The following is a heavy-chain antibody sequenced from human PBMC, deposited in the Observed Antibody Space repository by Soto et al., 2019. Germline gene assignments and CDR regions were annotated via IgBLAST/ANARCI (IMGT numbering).Heavy chain of an antibody. CDR1: GYSFTSYW. V-gene: IGHV5-10-1*01. Sequence: GESLKISCKGSGYSFTSYWISWVRQMPGKGLEWMGRIDPSDSYTNYSPSFQGHVTISADKSISTAYLQWSSLKASDTAMYYCARQNYYDSSGYFPSPWGQGTLVTVSS. D-gene: IGHD3-22*01. CDR3: ARQNYYDSSGYFPSP. CDR2: IDPSDSYT. J-gene: IGHJ5*02.